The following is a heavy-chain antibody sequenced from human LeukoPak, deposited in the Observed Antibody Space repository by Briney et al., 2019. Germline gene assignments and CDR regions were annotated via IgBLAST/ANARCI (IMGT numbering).Heavy chain of an antibody. CDR1: GYTFTSYD. D-gene: IGHD5-18*01. CDR3: ARVLPAGTAIEGFDY. Sequence: ASVKVSCKASGYTFTSYDINWVRRATGQGLEWMGWMNPNSGNAGYAQKFQGRVTMTRNTSISTAYMELSSLRSEDTAVYYCARVLPAGTAIEGFDYWGQGTLVTVSS. V-gene: IGHV1-8*01. CDR2: MNPNSGNA. J-gene: IGHJ4*02.